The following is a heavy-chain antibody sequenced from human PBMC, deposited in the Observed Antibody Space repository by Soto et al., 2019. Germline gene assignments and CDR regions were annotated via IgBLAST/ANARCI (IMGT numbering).Heavy chain of an antibody. Sequence: EVQLVESGGGLVQPGESLRLSCAASGLSFNSYWMHWVRQVSGKGLVWVSRINSDGTKTSYADSVKGRFTIARDNAKDTLYLDMNSLRPEDTAMYYCARVGVGAYYFDDWGQGTLVTVSS. CDR3: ARVGVGAYYFDD. V-gene: IGHV3-74*01. D-gene: IGHD1-26*01. CDR1: GLSFNSYW. J-gene: IGHJ4*02. CDR2: INSDGTKT.